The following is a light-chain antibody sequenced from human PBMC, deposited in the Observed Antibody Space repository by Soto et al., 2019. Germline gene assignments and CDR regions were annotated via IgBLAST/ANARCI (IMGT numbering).Light chain of an antibody. Sequence: AIQLTQSPSSMYASVGDRVTITCRASQSISSALAWYQQKPGKAPKLLIDDPSSLESGVPSRFSGSGSGTDLTPTFCSLKPADFATYFCLQVNSYPLTFGGGNKVEI. V-gene: IGKV1-13*02. CDR1: QSISSA. CDR2: DPS. CDR3: LQVNSYPLT. J-gene: IGKJ4*01.